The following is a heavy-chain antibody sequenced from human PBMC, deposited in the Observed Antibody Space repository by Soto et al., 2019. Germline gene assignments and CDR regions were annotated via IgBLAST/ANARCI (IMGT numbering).Heavy chain of an antibody. CDR3: AREAGFCKSGTCPGWLDP. J-gene: IGHJ5*02. D-gene: IGHD2-15*01. CDR1: GYTFTGYY. CDR2: VNPINGAT. V-gene: IGHV1-2*02. Sequence: GASVKVSCKTSGYTFTGYYVHWVRQAPGQSLEWMGWVNPINGATKVAPNFQGSVTLTRDTTIRTIYMELTNLGPNDTAMYYCAREAGFCKSGTCPGWLDPWGQGTLVTVSS.